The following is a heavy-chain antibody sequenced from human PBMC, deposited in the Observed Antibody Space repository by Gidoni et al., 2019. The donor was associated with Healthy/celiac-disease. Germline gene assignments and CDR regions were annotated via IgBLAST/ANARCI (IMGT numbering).Heavy chain of an antibody. V-gene: IGHV3-23*01. D-gene: IGHD2-21*01. Sequence: EVQLLESGGGLVQPGGSMRLSCAASGLHFSSYAMSWVRQAPGKGLEWVSAIIGRGGSTYYADSVKGRFTISRDNSKNTLYLQMNSLRAEDTAVYYCAKGGDIVVAGDFDYWGQGTLVTVSS. CDR1: GLHFSSYA. J-gene: IGHJ4*02. CDR3: AKGGDIVVAGDFDY. CDR2: IIGRGGST.